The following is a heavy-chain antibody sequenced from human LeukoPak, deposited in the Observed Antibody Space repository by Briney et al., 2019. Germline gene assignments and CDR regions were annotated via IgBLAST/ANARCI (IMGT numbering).Heavy chain of an antibody. CDR1: GGSFSGYY. V-gene: IGHV4-34*01. J-gene: IGHJ4*02. CDR2: INHSGST. D-gene: IGHD3-3*01. CDR3: ASSQLTYDFWSGRGFFGY. Sequence: PSEILSLTCAVYGGSFSGYYWSWIRQPPGKGLEWIGEINHSGSTNYNPSLKSRVTISVDTSKNQFSLKLSSVTAADTAVYYCASSQLTYDFWSGRGFFGYWGQGTLVTVSS.